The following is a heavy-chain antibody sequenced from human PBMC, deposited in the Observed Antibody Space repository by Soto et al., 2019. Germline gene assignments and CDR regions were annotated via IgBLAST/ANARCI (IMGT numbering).Heavy chain of an antibody. CDR3: ARGREWQLVQVNYYYYYYGMDV. Sequence: GASVKVSCKASGGTFSSYAISWVRQAPGQGLEWMGGIIPIFGTANYAQKFQGRVTITADESTSTAYMELSSLRSEDTAVYYCARGREWQLVQVNYYYYYYGMDVWGQGTTVTVSS. V-gene: IGHV1-69*13. CDR2: IIPIFGTA. CDR1: GGTFSSYA. D-gene: IGHD6-13*01. J-gene: IGHJ6*02.